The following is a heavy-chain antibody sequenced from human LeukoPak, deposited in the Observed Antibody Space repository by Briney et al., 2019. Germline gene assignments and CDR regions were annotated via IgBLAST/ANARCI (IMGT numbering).Heavy chain of an antibody. Sequence: TSETLSLTCAIYGASFSGYYWSWIRQPPGKGLEWIGEINHSGSTNYNPSLKSRVTISVDTSKNQFSLKLSSVTAADTAVYYCARRRGYSYGYHYFDYWGQGTLVTVSS. CDR2: INHSGST. J-gene: IGHJ4*02. CDR3: ARRRGYSYGYHYFDY. CDR1: GASFSGYY. V-gene: IGHV4-34*01. D-gene: IGHD5-18*01.